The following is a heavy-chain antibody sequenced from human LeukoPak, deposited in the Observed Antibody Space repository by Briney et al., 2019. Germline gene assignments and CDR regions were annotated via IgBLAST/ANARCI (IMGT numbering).Heavy chain of an antibody. V-gene: IGHV3-7*05. D-gene: IGHD2/OR15-2a*01. CDR2: IKQDGSEK. CDR1: GFTFSGSW. Sequence: PGGSLRLSCAVSGFTFSGSWMTWVRQAPGRGLEWVANIKQDGSEKYYVDSVKGRFTISRDITKNSVYLQMNSLRVEDTAVYYCARNRGVDYWGQGTLVTVSS. CDR3: ARNRGVDY. J-gene: IGHJ4*02.